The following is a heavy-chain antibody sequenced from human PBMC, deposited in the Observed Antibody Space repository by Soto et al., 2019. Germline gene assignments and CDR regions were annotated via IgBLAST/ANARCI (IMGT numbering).Heavy chain of an antibody. J-gene: IGHJ4*02. Sequence: GESLKISCKGSGYSFTSYWIGWVRQMPGKGLEWMGIIYPGDSDTRYSPSFQGQVTISADKSISTAYLQWSSLKASDTAMYYCERRGTDSSSGGNLDYWGQGTLVTVSS. CDR3: ERRGTDSSSGGNLDY. CDR2: IYPGDSDT. D-gene: IGHD6-6*01. CDR1: GYSFTSYW. V-gene: IGHV5-51*01.